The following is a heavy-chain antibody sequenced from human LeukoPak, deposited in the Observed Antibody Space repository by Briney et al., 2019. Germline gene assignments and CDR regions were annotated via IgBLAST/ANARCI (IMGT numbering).Heavy chain of an antibody. J-gene: IGHJ5*02. D-gene: IGHD3-22*01. CDR2: IYYSGST. V-gene: IGHV4-59*01. CDR3: ARVPRGYYDSSGYYQAWFDP. Sequence: SETLSLTCTVSGGSISSYYWSWIRQPPGKGLEWIGYIYYSGSTNYNPSLKSRVTISVDTSKNQFSLKLSSVTAADTAVYYCARVPRGYYDSSGYYQAWFDPWGQGTLVTVSS. CDR1: GGSISSYY.